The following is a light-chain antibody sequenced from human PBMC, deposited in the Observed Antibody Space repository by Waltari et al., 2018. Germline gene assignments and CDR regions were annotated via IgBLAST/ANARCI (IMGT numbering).Light chain of an antibody. CDR1: YSNMGSHS. Sequence: QSVLTQPPSASGNPGQRVTISCSGTYSNMGSHSANWFQHLPGTAPKLLLHSNTEMPPGVPGRFAGSKSGTSASLAISGLQSEDEGDYYCALWDDSLNGVVFGGGTKLTVL. V-gene: IGLV1-44*01. J-gene: IGLJ2*01. CDR3: ALWDDSLNGVV. CDR2: SNT.